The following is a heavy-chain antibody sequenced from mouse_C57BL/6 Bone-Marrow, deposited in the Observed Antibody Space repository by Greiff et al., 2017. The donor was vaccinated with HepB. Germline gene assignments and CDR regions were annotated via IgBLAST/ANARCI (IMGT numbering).Heavy chain of an antibody. D-gene: IGHD1-1*01. CDR1: GYTFTSYT. CDR2: INPSSGYT. Sequence: LVESGAELARPGASVKMSCKASGYTFTSYTLHWVKQRPGQGLEWIGYINPSSGYTKYNQKFKDKPTLTADTSSSTAYMQLRSLTSEDYAVYYCARYGSRNYWGQGTTLTVSS. V-gene: IGHV1-4*01. J-gene: IGHJ2*01. CDR3: ARYGSRNY.